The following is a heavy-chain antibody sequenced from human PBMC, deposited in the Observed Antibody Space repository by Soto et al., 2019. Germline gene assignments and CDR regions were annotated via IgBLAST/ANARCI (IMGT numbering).Heavy chain of an antibody. Sequence: EVQLVESGGGLVKPGGSLRLSCVGSGLTLSDAWMNWVRQIPGKGPEWVGRIKTKSDGAVTDYAALPKGRLTISRDDSENTAYLQMNFLKTDNTAVNYCTGKLFGEFVWSHGTLVTVSS. CDR2: IKTKSDGAVT. CDR1: GLTLSDAW. D-gene: IGHD3-10*02. CDR3: TGKLFGEFV. V-gene: IGHV3-15*05. J-gene: IGHJ4*01.